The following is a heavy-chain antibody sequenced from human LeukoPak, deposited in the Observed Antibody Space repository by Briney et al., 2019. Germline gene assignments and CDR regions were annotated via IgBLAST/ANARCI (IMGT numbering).Heavy chain of an antibody. CDR1: AFTFSSHA. D-gene: IGHD3-10*01. V-gene: IGHV3-23*01. CDR2: ISGSGGRT. Sequence: GGSLRLSCAASAFTFSSHAMSWVRQAPGKGLEWVSAISGSGGRTYYADSVKGRFTITRDNSKNTLYLQMNSLRAEDTAVYYCAKDGVRYGSGLDAFDIWGQGTMVTVSS. J-gene: IGHJ3*02. CDR3: AKDGVRYGSGLDAFDI.